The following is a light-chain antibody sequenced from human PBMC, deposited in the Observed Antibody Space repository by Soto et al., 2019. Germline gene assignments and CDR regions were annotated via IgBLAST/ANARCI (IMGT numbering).Light chain of an antibody. V-gene: IGKV3-15*01. CDR1: QSVSSN. CDR2: GAS. J-gene: IGKJ5*01. Sequence: EIVMTQSPATLSVSPGERATLSCRASQSVSSNLALYQQKPGQAPRLLIYGASTRATGIPARFSGSGARTEFTLTISSLQSEDLAFYYCQQYNNWPPITFGQGTRLEIK. CDR3: QQYNNWPPIT.